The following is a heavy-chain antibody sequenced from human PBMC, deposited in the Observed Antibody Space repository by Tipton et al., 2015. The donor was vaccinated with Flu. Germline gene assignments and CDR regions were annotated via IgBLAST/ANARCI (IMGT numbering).Heavy chain of an antibody. D-gene: IGHD5-12*01. CDR1: GFTFSSYE. J-gene: IGHJ4*02. V-gene: IGHV3-48*03. Sequence: GSLRLSCAASGFTFSSYEMNWLRQAPGKGLEWVSYISSSGTTIYYADSLQGRFTMSRDNAMNSLYLQMNSLRAEDTAVYYCARGEYSGYDSLVWGQGTLVAVSS. CDR2: ISSSGTTI. CDR3: ARGEYSGYDSLV.